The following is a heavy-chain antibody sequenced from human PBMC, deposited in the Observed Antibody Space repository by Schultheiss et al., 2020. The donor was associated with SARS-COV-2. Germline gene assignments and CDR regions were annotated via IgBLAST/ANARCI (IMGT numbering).Heavy chain of an antibody. J-gene: IGHJ6*02. CDR1: GGSISSGGYY. V-gene: IGHV4-31*03. CDR2: IYYSGST. Sequence: SQTLSLTCTVSGGSISSGGYYWSWIRQHPGKGLEWIGYIYYSGSTYYNPSLKSRVTISVDTSKNQFSLKLSSVTAADTAVYYCARLYTDYYYYYGMDVWGQGTTVTVSS. D-gene: IGHD2-2*02. CDR3: ARLYTDYYYYYGMDV.